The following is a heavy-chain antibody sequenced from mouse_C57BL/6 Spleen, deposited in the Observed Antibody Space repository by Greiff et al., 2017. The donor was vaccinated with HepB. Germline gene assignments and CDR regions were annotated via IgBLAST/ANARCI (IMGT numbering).Heavy chain of an antibody. V-gene: IGHV5-9*01. J-gene: IGHJ4*01. D-gene: IGHD4-1*01. CDR2: ISGGGGNT. CDR1: GFTFSSYT. CDR3: ARLTGYAMDY. Sequence: EVQLVESGGGLVKPGGSLKLSCAASGFTFSSYTMSWVRQTPEKRLEWVATISGGGGNTYYPDSVKGRFTISRDNAKNTLYLQMSSLRSEDTALYYCARLTGYAMDYWGQGTSVTVSS.